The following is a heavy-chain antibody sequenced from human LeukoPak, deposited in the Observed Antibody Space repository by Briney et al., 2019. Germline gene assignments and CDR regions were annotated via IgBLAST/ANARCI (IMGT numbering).Heavy chain of an antibody. CDR1: GYTFTSYG. CDR2: ISAYNGNT. J-gene: IGHJ6*03. Sequence: ASVKVSCKASGYTFTSYGISWVRQAPGQGLEWMGWISAYNGNTNYAQKLQGRVTMTTDTSTSTAYMELRSLRSDDTAVYYCARDRVVPAALTRYYMDVWGKGTTVTVSS. D-gene: IGHD2-2*01. V-gene: IGHV1-18*01. CDR3: ARDRVVPAALTRYYMDV.